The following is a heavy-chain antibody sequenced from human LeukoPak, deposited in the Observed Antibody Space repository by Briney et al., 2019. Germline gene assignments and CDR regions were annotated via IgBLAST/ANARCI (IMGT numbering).Heavy chain of an antibody. Sequence: GGSLRLSCAASGFTFSSYSMNWVRQAPGKGLEWVSSISSSSSYIYYADSVKGRFTISRDNAKNSLYLQMNSLRAEDTAVYYCARDRDYDFWSGYTSDAFDIWGQGTMVTVSS. V-gene: IGHV3-21*01. D-gene: IGHD3-3*01. CDR2: ISSSSSYI. J-gene: IGHJ3*02. CDR3: ARDRDYDFWSGYTSDAFDI. CDR1: GFTFSSYS.